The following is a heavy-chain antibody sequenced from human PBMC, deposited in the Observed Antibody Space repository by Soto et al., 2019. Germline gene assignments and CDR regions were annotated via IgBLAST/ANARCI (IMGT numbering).Heavy chain of an antibody. CDR1: GGSITSGGYY. J-gene: IGHJ4*02. CDR3: AREGGYCSGGGCYRTPH. V-gene: IGHV4-31*03. D-gene: IGHD2-15*01. CDR2: IYYSGST. Sequence: QVQLQESGPGLVKPSQTLSLTCTVSGGSITSGGYYWNWIRQHPGKGLEWIGYIYYSGSTYYNPSLKSRVTISAATSKNQFSLKLSSVTAADTAVYYCAREGGYCSGGGCYRTPHWGQGTLVTVSS.